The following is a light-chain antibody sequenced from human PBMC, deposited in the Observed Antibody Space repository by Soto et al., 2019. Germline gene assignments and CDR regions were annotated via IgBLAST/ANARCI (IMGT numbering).Light chain of an antibody. Sequence: DIQMTQYPSSLSASVGDRVTITCRASQSINRNLNWYHHKPGKAPKLLIYAASSLQNGVPSRFRGGGSGTEFTLSINSLQPEDFGTYYCQQSFTTASITFGQGTRREIK. CDR1: QSINRN. CDR2: AAS. J-gene: IGKJ5*01. V-gene: IGKV1-39*01. CDR3: QQSFTTASIT.